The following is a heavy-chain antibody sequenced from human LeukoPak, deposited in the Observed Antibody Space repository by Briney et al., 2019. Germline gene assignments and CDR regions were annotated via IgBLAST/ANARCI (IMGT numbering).Heavy chain of an antibody. CDR1: GYIFTSSA. CDR3: ARGYSSGWYHDF. D-gene: IGHD6-19*01. V-gene: IGHV1-3*01. Sequence: ASVKVSCKASGYIFTSSAIHWVRQAPGQRLEWMGYINAGNGNTKYSEKFQGSVTFTRDTSASTACMELSSLRSEDTAVYYCARGYSSGWYHDFWGQGTLVTVSS. CDR2: INAGNGNT. J-gene: IGHJ4*02.